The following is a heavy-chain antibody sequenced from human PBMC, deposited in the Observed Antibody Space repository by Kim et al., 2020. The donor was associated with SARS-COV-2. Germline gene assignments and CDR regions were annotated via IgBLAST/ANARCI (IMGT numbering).Heavy chain of an antibody. CDR1: GVTFSSYT. Sequence: SVKVSCKASGVTFSSYTIIWGLQAPGQGLEGMGGIIPTLGTANYAQKVQGRVTITADKSTSTAYMELSSLRSEDTAVYYCARDPGLTTVVTSPLDYWGQGTLVTVSS. CDR2: IIPTLGTA. J-gene: IGHJ4*02. CDR3: ARDPGLTTVVTSPLDY. V-gene: IGHV1-69*08. D-gene: IGHD4-17*01.